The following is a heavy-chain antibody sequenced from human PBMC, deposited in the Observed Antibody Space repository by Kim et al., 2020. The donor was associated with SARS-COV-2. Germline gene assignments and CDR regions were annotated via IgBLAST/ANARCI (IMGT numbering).Heavy chain of an antibody. J-gene: IGHJ3*02. V-gene: IGHV6-1*01. CDR3: ARSSSSRQGAFDI. D-gene: IGHD2-2*01. Sequence: SQTLSLTCAISGDSVSSNSAAWNWIRQSPSRGLEWLGRTYYKSKCYYDYAVSVKSRITINPDTSKNHFSLQLNSVTPEDTAVYYCARSSSSRQGAFDIWGQGTMVTVSS. CDR2: TYYKSKCYY. CDR1: GDSVSSNSAA.